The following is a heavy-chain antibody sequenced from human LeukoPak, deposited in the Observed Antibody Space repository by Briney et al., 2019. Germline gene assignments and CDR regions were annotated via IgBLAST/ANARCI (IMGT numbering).Heavy chain of an antibody. D-gene: IGHD2-2*02. Sequence: PSETLSLTCAVYGGSFSGYYWSWIRQPPGKGLEWIGEINHSGSTNYNPSLKSRVTISVDTSKNQFSLKLSSVSAADTAVYYCARGGIVVAPAARPFDYWGQGTLVTVSS. CDR1: GGSFSGYY. J-gene: IGHJ4*02. CDR3: ARGGIVVAPAARPFDY. V-gene: IGHV4-34*01. CDR2: INHSGST.